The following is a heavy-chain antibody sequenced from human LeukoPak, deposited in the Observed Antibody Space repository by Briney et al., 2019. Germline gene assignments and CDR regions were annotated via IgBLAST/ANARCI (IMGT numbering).Heavy chain of an antibody. J-gene: IGHJ4*02. V-gene: IGHV4-34*01. CDR2: INHSGST. D-gene: IGHD1-26*01. CDR1: GGSFSGYY. CDR3: ARGGYSQL. Sequence: SETLSLTCAVYGGSFSGYYWSWIRQPPGKGLEWIGEINHSGSTNYNPSLKSRVTISVDTSKNQFSLKLSPVTAADTAVYYCARGGYSQLWGQGTLVTVSS.